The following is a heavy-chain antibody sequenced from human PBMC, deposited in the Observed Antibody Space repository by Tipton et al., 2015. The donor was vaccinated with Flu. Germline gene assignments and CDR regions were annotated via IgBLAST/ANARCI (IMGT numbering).Heavy chain of an antibody. D-gene: IGHD5-18*01. J-gene: IGHJ4*02. CDR2: IYTSGST. CDR3: ARAEDTAMAYFDY. CDR1: GDSISSGSYY. V-gene: IGHV4-61*02. Sequence: TLSLTCTVSGDSISSGSYYWSWIRQPAGKGLEWIGRIYTSGSTNYNPSLKSRVTISVDTSKNQFSLKLSSVTAADTAVYYCARAEDTAMAYFDYWGQGTLVTVSS.